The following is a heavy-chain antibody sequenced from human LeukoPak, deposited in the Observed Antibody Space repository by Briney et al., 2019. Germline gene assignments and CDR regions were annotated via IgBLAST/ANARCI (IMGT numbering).Heavy chain of an antibody. V-gene: IGHV1-8*01. CDR3: ATRYYYDAFDI. CDR1: GYTFTSYD. CDR2: MNPTSGNT. Sequence: ASVKVCCKASGYTFTSYDINLMRQATGQGLEWMGWMNPTSGNTGYAQKFQGRVAMTINTSISTTYMELSSLRSEDTAVYYCATRYYYDAFDIWGQGTVVSVSS. J-gene: IGHJ3*02. D-gene: IGHD1-26*01.